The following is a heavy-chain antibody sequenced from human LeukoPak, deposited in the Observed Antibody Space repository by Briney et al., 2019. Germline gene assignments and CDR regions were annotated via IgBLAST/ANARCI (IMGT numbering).Heavy chain of an antibody. CDR3: AKDPTHFRVWDDYDNTRLNY. V-gene: IGHV3-30*04. CDR1: GFTFSSYA. J-gene: IGHJ4*02. Sequence: GGSLRLSCAASGFTFSSYAMHWVRQAPGKGLEWVAVISYDGSNKYYADSVKGRFTISRDNSKNTVYLQMNSLRAEDTAVYYCAKDPTHFRVWDDYDNTRLNYWGQGTLVTVSS. D-gene: IGHD3-22*01. CDR2: ISYDGSNK.